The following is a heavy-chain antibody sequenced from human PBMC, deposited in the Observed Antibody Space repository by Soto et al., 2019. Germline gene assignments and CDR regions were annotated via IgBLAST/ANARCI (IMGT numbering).Heavy chain of an antibody. CDR2: INHLGSI. Sequence: QVQLQQWGAGLLKPSETLSLTCVVSGGSLSDYFWSWIRQPPGMALEWIGEINHLGSINYNPSLKSRVTMSMDTYKNQFSLTLNSVTAADTATYYCARGGISHWAYFYYMDVWDRGTTVTVSS. D-gene: IGHD2-21*01. J-gene: IGHJ6*03. CDR3: ARGGISHWAYFYYMDV. CDR1: GGSLSDYF. V-gene: IGHV4-34*01.